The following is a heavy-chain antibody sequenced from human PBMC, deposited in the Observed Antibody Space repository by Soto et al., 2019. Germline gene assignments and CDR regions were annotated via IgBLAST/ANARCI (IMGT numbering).Heavy chain of an antibody. V-gene: IGHV3-23*01. D-gene: IGHD5-12*01. Sequence: GGSLRLSCAASGFTFSSYAMSWVRQAPGKGLEWVSVISGSGGSTYYADSLKGRFTISRDNSKNTLYLQMNSLGAEDTAVYYCSKGYSGYDSAFDIWGQGTMVTVSS. CDR2: ISGSGGST. CDR1: GFTFSSYA. CDR3: SKGYSGYDSAFDI. J-gene: IGHJ3*02.